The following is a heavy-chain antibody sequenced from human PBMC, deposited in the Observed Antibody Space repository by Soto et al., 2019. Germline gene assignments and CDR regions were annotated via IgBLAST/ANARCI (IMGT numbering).Heavy chain of an antibody. CDR1: GGSFSGYY. J-gene: IGHJ3*02. V-gene: IGHV4-34*01. CDR3: ATYPGDCSGGSCYLGAAFDI. Sequence: SETLSLTCAVYGGSFSGYYWSRIRQPPGKGLEWIGEINHSGSTNYNPSLKSRVTISVDTSKNQFSLKLSPVTAADTAVYYCATYPGDCSGGSCYLGAAFDIWGQGTMVTVSS. D-gene: IGHD2-15*01. CDR2: INHSGST.